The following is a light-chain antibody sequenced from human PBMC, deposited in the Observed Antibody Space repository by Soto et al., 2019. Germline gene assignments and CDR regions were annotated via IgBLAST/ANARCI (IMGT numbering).Light chain of an antibody. CDR2: DVS. Sequence: QSVLTQPRSVSGSPGQSVTISCTGTSSDVGGYIYVSWYQQHPGKVPQLMIYDVSKRPSGVPDRFSGSKSGNTASLTISGLQAEDEADYYCCSYAGTYTHVVFGGGTKLTVL. CDR1: SSDVGGYIY. V-gene: IGLV2-11*01. CDR3: CSYAGTYTHVV. J-gene: IGLJ2*01.